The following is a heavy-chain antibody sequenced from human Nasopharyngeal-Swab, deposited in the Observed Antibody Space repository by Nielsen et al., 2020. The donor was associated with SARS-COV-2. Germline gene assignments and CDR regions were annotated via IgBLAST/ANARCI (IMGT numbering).Heavy chain of an antibody. CDR3: ARVHRYYDFWSGYCTGSRGMDI. V-gene: IGHV3-7*01. J-gene: IGHJ6*02. CDR2: IKQDGSEK. Sequence: WIRQPPGKGLEWVANIKQDGSEKYYVDSVKGRFTISRDNAKNSLYLQMNSLRAEDTAVYYCARVHRYYDFWSGYCTGSRGMDIWGQGTTVTVSS. D-gene: IGHD3-3*01.